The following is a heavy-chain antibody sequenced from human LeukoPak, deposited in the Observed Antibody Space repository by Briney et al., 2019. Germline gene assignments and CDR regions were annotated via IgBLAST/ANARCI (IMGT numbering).Heavy chain of an antibody. D-gene: IGHD6-13*01. CDR2: ISSSGSTI. CDR1: GFTFSDYY. Sequence: GGSLRLSCAASGFTFSDYYMSWIRQAPGKGLEWVSYISSSGSTIYYADSVKGRFTISRDNAKNSLYLQMNSLRAEDTAVYYCARVKDSSSWYGNYYYYGMDVWGQGTTVTVSS. CDR3: ARVKDSSSWYGNYYYYGMDV. J-gene: IGHJ6*02. V-gene: IGHV3-11*01.